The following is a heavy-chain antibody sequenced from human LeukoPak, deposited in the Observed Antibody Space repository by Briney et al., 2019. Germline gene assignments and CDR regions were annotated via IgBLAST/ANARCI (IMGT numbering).Heavy chain of an antibody. CDR2: IYSGGST. CDR1: GFTVSSNY. D-gene: IGHD3-10*01. CDR3: ARDQMGGRFGELIDY. J-gene: IGHJ4*02. V-gene: IGHV3-66*01. Sequence: QTGGSLRLSCAASGFTVSSNYMSWVRQAPGKGLEWVSVIYSGGSTYYADSVKGRFTISRDNSKNTLYLQMNSLRAEDTAVYYCARDQMGGRFGELIDYWGQGTLVTVSS.